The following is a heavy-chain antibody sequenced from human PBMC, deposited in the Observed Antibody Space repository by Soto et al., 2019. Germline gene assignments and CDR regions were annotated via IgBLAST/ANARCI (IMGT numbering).Heavy chain of an antibody. CDR1: RGTFGNYA. CDR3: ARVSVPGIDGEDV. D-gene: IGHD2-21*01. Sequence: QVQLVQSGAEVKKPGSSVKVSCKASRGTFGNYAVSWVRQAPGQGLEWMGGTMPVFGTVNYAQKLQGRVTIYADKFTKTAYMELSSLRSEDTAVYYCARVSVPGIDGEDVGGQGTTVTVSS. J-gene: IGHJ6*02. V-gene: IGHV1-69*06. CDR2: TMPVFGTV.